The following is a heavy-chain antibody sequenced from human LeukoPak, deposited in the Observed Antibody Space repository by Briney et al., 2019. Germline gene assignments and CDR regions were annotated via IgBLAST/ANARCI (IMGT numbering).Heavy chain of an antibody. CDR2: INPNSGGT. V-gene: IGHV1-2*02. Sequence: ASVKVSCKASGYTFSDYYMHWVRQAPGQGLEWMGWINPNSGGTKYAQKFQGRVTMTRDTSISTAYMELTRLRSDDTAVYYCARGETEETGTRPDAFDIWGQGTMVTVSS. CDR1: GYTFSDYY. D-gene: IGHD6-13*01. J-gene: IGHJ3*02. CDR3: ARGETEETGTRPDAFDI.